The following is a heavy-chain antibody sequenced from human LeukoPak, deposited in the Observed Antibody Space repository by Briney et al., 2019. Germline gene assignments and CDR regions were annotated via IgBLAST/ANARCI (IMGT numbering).Heavy chain of an antibody. Sequence: SETLSLTCTVSGGSISSYYWSWIRQPPGKGLEWIGYIYYSGSTKYNPSLKSRVTMSVDTSKNQFSLKLSSVTAADTAVYYCARGPPPDFDYWGQGTLVTVSS. V-gene: IGHV4-59*12. J-gene: IGHJ4*02. CDR1: GGSISSYY. CDR3: ARGPPPDFDY. CDR2: IYYSGST.